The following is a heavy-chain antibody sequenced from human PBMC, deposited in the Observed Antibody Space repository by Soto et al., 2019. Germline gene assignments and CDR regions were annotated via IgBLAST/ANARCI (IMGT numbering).Heavy chain of an antibody. CDR1: GGTFSSYA. CDR3: ARPSMVRGVIGWFDP. D-gene: IGHD3-10*01. Sequence: ASVKVSCKASGGTFSSYAISWVRQAPGQGLEWMGGIIPIFGTANYAQKFQGRVTITADKSTSTAYMELSSLRSEDTAVYYCARPSMVRGVIGWFDPWGQGTLVTVSS. J-gene: IGHJ5*02. V-gene: IGHV1-69*06. CDR2: IIPIFGTA.